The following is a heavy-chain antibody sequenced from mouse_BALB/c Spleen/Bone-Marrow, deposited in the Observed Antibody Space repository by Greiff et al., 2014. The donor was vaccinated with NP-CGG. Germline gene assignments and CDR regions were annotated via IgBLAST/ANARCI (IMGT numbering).Heavy chain of an antibody. CDR1: GLTFSTYY. V-gene: IGHV5-6-2*01. J-gene: IGHJ4*01. CDR3: ARRAFYALDY. CDR2: IYTNDGST. Sequence: DVHLVESGGGLVKVGESLKLSCAASGLTFSTYYMSWVRQTPEKRLELVAAIYTNDGSTYYPDTVKGRFAISRDNAKNTLYLQMSSLKSEDTALYYCARRAFYALDYWGQGTSVTVSS.